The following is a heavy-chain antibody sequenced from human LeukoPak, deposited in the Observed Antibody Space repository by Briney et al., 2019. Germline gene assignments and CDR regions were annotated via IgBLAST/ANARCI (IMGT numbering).Heavy chain of an antibody. J-gene: IGHJ4*02. Sequence: GGTLRLSCAASGFTFSTRWMHWGRQPPRPGLVLDSRINNDWSDTIYADSVKGRFTMSTDNAKNTLYLQMNSLRAEHMAVYYCARDRPYASPLDYWGQGTLVTVSS. CDR3: ARDRPYASPLDY. D-gene: IGHD2-8*01. V-gene: IGHV3-74*01. CDR1: GFTFSTRW. CDR2: INNDWSDT.